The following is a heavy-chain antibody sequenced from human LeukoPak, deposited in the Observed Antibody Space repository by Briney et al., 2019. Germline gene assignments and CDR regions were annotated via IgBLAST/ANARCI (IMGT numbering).Heavy chain of an antibody. J-gene: IGHJ4*02. CDR2: ISNDGSNK. CDR1: GFTFSSNA. D-gene: IGHD6-13*01. Sequence: GGSLRLSCAASGFTFSSNAMHWVRQAPGKGLEWVAVISNDGSNKYYADSVKGRFTISRDNSKNTLYSQMNSLRAEDTAVYYCARGAYSSGFDDWGQGTLVTVSS. CDR3: ARGAYSSGFDD. V-gene: IGHV3-30*04.